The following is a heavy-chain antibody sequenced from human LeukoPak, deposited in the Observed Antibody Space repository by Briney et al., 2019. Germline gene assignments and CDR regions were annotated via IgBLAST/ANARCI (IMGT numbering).Heavy chain of an antibody. CDR1: GYTFTSYG. CDR2: INPSGGST. V-gene: IGHV1-46*01. D-gene: IGHD5-18*01. CDR3: ARETPSYSYGPDY. J-gene: IGHJ4*02. Sequence: GASVKVSCKASGYTFTSYGISWVRQAPGQGLEWMGIINPSGGSTSYAQKFQRRVTMTRDTSTSTVYMELSSLRSEDTAVYYCARETPSYSYGPDYWGQGTLVTVSS.